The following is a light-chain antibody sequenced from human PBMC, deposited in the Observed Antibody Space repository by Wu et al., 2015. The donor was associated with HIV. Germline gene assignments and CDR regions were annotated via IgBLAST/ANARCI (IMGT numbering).Light chain of an antibody. J-gene: IGKJ2*03. CDR2: GVS. CDR1: QSVSSN. V-gene: IGKV3-15*01. CDR3: QQYNNWPPYS. Sequence: EIVVTQSPATLSVSPGERVTLSCRTSQSVSSNLAWYQQKSGQAPRLLIYGVSTRATGVPARFSGSGSGTQFTLTITNVQSADSAVYYCQQYNNWPPYSFGQGTKLEIK.